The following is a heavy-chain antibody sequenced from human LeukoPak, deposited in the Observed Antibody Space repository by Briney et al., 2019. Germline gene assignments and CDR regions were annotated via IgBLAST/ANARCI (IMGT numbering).Heavy chain of an antibody. Sequence: GGSLRLSCAASGFTFSSYWMSWVRQAPGKGLEWVANIKQDGSEKYYVDSVKGRFTISRDNAKNSLYLQMNSLRAEDTAVYYCARVAVELWGYYSDYWGQGTLVTVSS. D-gene: IGHD1-7*01. CDR1: GFTFSSYW. CDR2: IKQDGSEK. J-gene: IGHJ4*02. V-gene: IGHV3-7*01. CDR3: ARVAVELWGYYSDY.